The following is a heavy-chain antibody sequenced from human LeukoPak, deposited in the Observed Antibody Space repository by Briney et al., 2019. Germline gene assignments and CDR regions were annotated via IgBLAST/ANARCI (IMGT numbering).Heavy chain of an antibody. Sequence: GGSLRLSCAASGFTFSTYGMHWVRQAPGKGLEWVAFIRYDGSNQYYADSVKGRFTISRDNSKNTLYLQMNSLRAEDTAVYYCARGRGPRETPYYFDYWGQGTLVTVSS. V-gene: IGHV3-30*02. D-gene: IGHD1-26*01. CDR1: GFTFSTYG. J-gene: IGHJ4*02. CDR3: ARGRGPRETPYYFDY. CDR2: IRYDGSNQ.